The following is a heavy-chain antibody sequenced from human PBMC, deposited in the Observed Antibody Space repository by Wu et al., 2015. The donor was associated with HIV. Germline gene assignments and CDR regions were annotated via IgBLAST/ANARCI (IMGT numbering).Heavy chain of an antibody. V-gene: IGHV1-18*01. CDR3: ARGHYYDTSSSPMY. CDR1: GYIFNDFG. Sequence: VQLFQSGGEVKKPGASVKVACKASGYIFNDFGIHWVRQAPGQGLEWIGWISAQNGNTNYAPKFQGRVTMTTDVSSSTAYMELRSLRSDDTAFYSCARGHYYDTSSSPMYWGLGTLVTVSS. D-gene: IGHD3-22*01. J-gene: IGHJ4*02. CDR2: ISAQNGNT.